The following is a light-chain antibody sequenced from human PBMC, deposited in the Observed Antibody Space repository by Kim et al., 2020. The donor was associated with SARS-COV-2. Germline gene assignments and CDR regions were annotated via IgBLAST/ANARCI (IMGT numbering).Light chain of an antibody. CDR2: KDS. V-gene: IGLV3-25*03. Sequence: PGQTARITCSGDALPKQYAYWYQQKPGQAPVLLIYKDSERPSGIPERFSGSSSGTTVTLTISGVQAEDEADYFCQSVDSSGTYYVFGAGTKVTV. CDR3: QSVDSSGTYYV. CDR1: ALPKQY. J-gene: IGLJ1*01.